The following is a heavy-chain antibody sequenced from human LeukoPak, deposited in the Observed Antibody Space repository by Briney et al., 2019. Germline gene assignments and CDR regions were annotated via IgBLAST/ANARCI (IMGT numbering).Heavy chain of an antibody. V-gene: IGHV4-34*01. D-gene: IGHD4-11*01. CDR1: NGSFSGYY. Sequence: PSQTLSLTCAVYNGSFSGYYWSWIRQPPGKGREWIGEINHSGSINYKPSLKSRVTISVDTSKNQFTLILSSVTAADTALYYCARDSSNYALDYWGQGTLVTVSS. CDR2: INHSGSI. CDR3: ARDSSNYALDY. J-gene: IGHJ4*02.